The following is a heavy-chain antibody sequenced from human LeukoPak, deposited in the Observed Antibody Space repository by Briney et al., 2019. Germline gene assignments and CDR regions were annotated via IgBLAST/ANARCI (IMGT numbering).Heavy chain of an antibody. J-gene: IGHJ4*02. Sequence: GGSLRLSCAASGFTFSSYGMSWVRQAPGKGLEWVSGISGSAGSTYYADSVKGRSTISRDNSKNTLYLQMNSLRAEDTAVYYCAMFFTYYYDSSDYPLDYWGQGTLVTVSS. D-gene: IGHD3-22*01. CDR3: AMFFTYYYDSSDYPLDY. V-gene: IGHV3-23*01. CDR2: ISGSAGST. CDR1: GFTFSSYG.